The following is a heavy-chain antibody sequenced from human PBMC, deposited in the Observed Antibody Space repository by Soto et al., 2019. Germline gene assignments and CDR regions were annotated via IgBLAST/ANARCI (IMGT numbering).Heavy chain of an antibody. Sequence: PSETLSLTCTVSGGSISNYYWSWIRQPPGKGLEWIGYIYYSGSTNYNPSLKSRVTISVDTSKNQFSLKLNSVTAADTAVYYCARVNYGNYYYYYGMDVRGQRTTVTGSS. CDR1: GGSISNYY. D-gene: IGHD4-17*01. V-gene: IGHV4-59*01. CDR2: IYYSGST. CDR3: ARVNYGNYYYYYGMDV. J-gene: IGHJ6*02.